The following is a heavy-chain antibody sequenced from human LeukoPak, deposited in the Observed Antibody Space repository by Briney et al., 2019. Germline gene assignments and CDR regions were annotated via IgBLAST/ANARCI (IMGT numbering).Heavy chain of an antibody. J-gene: IGHJ4*02. Sequence: GGSLRLSCAASGFTVSSSYMSWVRQAPGKGLEWVSVIFTGGSTSYVDSVKGRFTISRDDSKNMVYLQMNNLRAEDTAVYFCAREGYISGWFRLWGQGTLVTVSS. CDR3: AREGYISGWFRL. CDR2: IFTGGST. CDR1: GFTVSSSY. D-gene: IGHD6-19*01. V-gene: IGHV3-53*01.